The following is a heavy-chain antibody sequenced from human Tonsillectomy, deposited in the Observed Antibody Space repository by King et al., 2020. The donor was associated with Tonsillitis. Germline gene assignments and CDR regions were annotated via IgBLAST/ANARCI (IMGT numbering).Heavy chain of an antibody. J-gene: IGHJ6*02. Sequence: QLVQSGAEVKKPGASVKVSCKASGYTFTGYYMHWVRQAPGQGLEWMGWINPNSGGTNYAQKFQGRVTMTRDTSISTAYMELSRLRSDDTAVYYCARDTPSLYYYDSSGYYPTGGMDVWGQGTTVTVSS. D-gene: IGHD3-22*01. CDR3: ARDTPSLYYYDSSGYYPTGGMDV. CDR2: INPNSGGT. CDR1: GYTFTGYY. V-gene: IGHV1-2*02.